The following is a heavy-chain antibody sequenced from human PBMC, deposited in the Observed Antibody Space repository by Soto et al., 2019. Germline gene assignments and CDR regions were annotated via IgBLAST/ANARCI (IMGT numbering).Heavy chain of an antibody. J-gene: IGHJ4*02. CDR2: IKQDGSEK. D-gene: IGHD1-26*01. V-gene: IGHV3-7*05. Sequence: GGSLRLSCAGSGFTFSSYWMSWVRQAPGKGLEWVANIKQDGSEKYYVDSVKGRFTISRDNAKNSLYLQMNSLRAEDTAVYYCARGEGAAHHYWGQGTLVTVSS. CDR3: ARGEGAAHHY. CDR1: GFTFSSYW.